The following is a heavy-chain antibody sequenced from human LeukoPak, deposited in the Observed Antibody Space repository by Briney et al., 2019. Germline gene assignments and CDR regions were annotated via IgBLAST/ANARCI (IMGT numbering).Heavy chain of an antibody. J-gene: IGHJ4*02. CDR3: ARDQRGYYDSSGYHHFDY. CDR1: GFTFSSYS. CDR2: ISSSSSYI. D-gene: IGHD3-22*01. V-gene: IGHV3-21*01. Sequence: GGSLRLSCAASGFTFSSYSMNWVRQAPGKGLEWVSSISSSSSYIYYADSVKGRFTISRDNAKNSLYLQMNSLRAEDTAVYYCARDQRGYYDSSGYHHFDYWGQGTLATVSS.